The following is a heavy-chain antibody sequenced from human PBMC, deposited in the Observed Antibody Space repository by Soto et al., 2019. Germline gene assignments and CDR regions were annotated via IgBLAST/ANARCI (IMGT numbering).Heavy chain of an antibody. V-gene: IGHV3-33*01. J-gene: IGHJ4*02. Sequence: LRLSWAASGFGFSYYFIHWVLQAAGRGLDWVAGIWYHGRDIFYTDSVKGRFTISRDNSKNMLYLQMNSLRAEDTAVYYCARDQGGQSGNFIFDNWGQGTLVTVSS. CDR2: IWYHGRDI. CDR3: ARDQGGQSGNFIFDN. CDR1: GFGFSYYF. D-gene: IGHD1-26*01.